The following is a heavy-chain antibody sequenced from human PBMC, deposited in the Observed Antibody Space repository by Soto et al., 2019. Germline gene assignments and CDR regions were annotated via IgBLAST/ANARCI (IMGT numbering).Heavy chain of an antibody. V-gene: IGHV3-48*02. CDR3: ASTTWIQFYYYGMDV. D-gene: IGHD5-18*01. CDR1: GFTFSSYS. Sequence: EVQLVESGGGLVQPGGSLRLSCAASGFTFSSYSMNWVRQAPGKGLEWVSYISSSSSTIYYADSVKGRFIISRDNAKNSLYLQMNSLRDEDTAVYYCASTTWIQFYYYGMDVWGQGTTVTVSS. CDR2: ISSSSSTI. J-gene: IGHJ6*02.